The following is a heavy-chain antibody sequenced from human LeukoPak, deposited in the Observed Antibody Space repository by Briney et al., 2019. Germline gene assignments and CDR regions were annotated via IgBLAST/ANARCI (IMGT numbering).Heavy chain of an antibody. CDR2: IKQDGSER. J-gene: IGHJ6*03. V-gene: IGHV3-7*01. D-gene: IGHD3-10*01. CDR3: ARGHTLLWFGAGGPDYYYYMDV. Sequence: PGGSLRLTCAATGFTFSSNWMSWVRQAPGKGLEWVANIKQDGSERYYVDSVKGRFTISRDNAKNSLYLQMNSLRAEDTAVYYCARGHTLLWFGAGGPDYYYYMDVWGKGTTVTVSS. CDR1: GFTFSSNW.